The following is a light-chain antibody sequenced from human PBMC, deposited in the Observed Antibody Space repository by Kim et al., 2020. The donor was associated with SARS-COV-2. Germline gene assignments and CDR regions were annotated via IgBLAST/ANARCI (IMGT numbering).Light chain of an antibody. CDR2: AAS. CDR1: QGIGNS. J-gene: IGKJ4*01. V-gene: IGKV1-16*02. CDR3: QQYYSFPLT. Sequence: SSVGDRVTISCRAGQGIGNSLAWFQQKPGRATESLIYAASSLQSGVPSKCSGSGSGTDFTLTISSLQPEDFATYYCQQYYSFPLTFGGGTKVDIK.